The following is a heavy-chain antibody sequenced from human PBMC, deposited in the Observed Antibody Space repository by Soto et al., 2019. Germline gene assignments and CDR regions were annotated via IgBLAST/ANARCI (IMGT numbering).Heavy chain of an antibody. CDR2: IYWNDDK. CDR3: AHSIWGVGYYDSSGTDAFDI. Sequence: QITLKESGPTLVKPTQTLTLTCTFSGFSLSTSGVGVGWIRQPPGKALEWLALIYWNDDKRYSPSLKSRLTITKDTSKNQVVLTMTNMDPVDTATYYCAHSIWGVGYYDSSGTDAFDIWGQGTMVTVSS. CDR1: GFSLSTSGVG. J-gene: IGHJ3*02. V-gene: IGHV2-5*01. D-gene: IGHD3-22*01.